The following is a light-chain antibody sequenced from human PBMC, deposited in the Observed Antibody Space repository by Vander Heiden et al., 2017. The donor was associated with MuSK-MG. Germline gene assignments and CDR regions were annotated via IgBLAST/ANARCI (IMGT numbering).Light chain of an antibody. Sequence: QSVLTPSPSVSAAPGQKVTISCSGRSSNIGNNYVSWYQHLPGTAPKLLIYDNNNRLSGIPDRFSGSKSGTSATLDITGLQTGDEADYYCGTWDSSLSAWVFGGGTKVTVL. CDR3: GTWDSSLSAWV. CDR2: DNN. V-gene: IGLV1-51*01. CDR1: SSNIGNNY. J-gene: IGLJ3*02.